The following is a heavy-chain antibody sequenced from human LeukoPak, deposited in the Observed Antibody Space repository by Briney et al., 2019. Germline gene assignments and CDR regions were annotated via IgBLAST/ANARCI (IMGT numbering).Heavy chain of an antibody. V-gene: IGHV1-2*02. CDR2: IHPNNGDT. D-gene: IGHD3-10*01. CDR3: ARDGPAQMVDLDY. Sequence: GGSVKVSCKASGYTSSGTGWYLYWLRQAPGQGLECMGWIHPNNGDTAYAQKFEGRVAMTRDTSISTAYMELRRLRPDDTAVYFCARDGPAQMVDLDYWGQGTLVTVSS. J-gene: IGHJ4*02. CDR1: GYTSSGTGWY.